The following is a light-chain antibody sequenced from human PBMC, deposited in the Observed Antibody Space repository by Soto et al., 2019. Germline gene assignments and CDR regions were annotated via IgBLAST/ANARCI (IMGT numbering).Light chain of an antibody. V-gene: IGLV1-40*01. CDR1: SSNIGAGYD. CDR3: QYYDSSLSVV. J-gene: IGLJ2*01. CDR2: GNS. Sequence: QSVLTQPPSVSGAPGQRVTISCTGSSSNIGAGYDVHWYQQLPGTAPKLLIYGNSNRPSGVPDRFSGSKSGTSASLAITGLQAEDEAYYYCQYYDSSLSVVFGGGTQLTVL.